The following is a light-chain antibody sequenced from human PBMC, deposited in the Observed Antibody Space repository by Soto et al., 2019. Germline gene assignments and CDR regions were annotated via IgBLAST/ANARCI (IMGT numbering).Light chain of an antibody. CDR2: GNS. CDR3: QSYDSSLSGWV. V-gene: IGLV1-40*01. Sequence: QAVVTQPPSVSGAPGQRVTISCTGSSSNIGAGYDVYWYHQLPGTAPKLLMYGNSNRPSGVPDRFSGSKSGTSASLAITGLQAEDEADYYCQSYDSSLSGWVFGGGTKLTVL. J-gene: IGLJ3*02. CDR1: SSNIGAGYD.